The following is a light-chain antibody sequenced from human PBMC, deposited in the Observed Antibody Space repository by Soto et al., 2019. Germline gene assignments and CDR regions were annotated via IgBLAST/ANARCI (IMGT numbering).Light chain of an antibody. CDR3: QQRSNWPLT. CDR2: DAS. Sequence: EIVMTQSPAPLSVSPGERATLSCKASQSVSSYLAWYQQKPGQAPRLLIYDASNRATGIPARFSGSGSGTDCTLTISSLEPEDFAVYYCQQRSNWPLTFCGGTKVDIK. V-gene: IGKV3-11*01. J-gene: IGKJ4*01. CDR1: QSVSSY.